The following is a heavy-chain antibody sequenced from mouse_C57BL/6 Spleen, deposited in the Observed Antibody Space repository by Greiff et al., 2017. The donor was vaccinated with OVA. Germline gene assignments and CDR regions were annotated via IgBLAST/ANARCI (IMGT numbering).Heavy chain of an antibody. J-gene: IGHJ3*01. CDR2: IDPETGGT. CDR3: TRRWDYYGSSWGFAY. D-gene: IGHD1-1*01. Sequence: QVQLQQSGAELVRPGASVTLSCKASGYTFTDYEMHWVKQTPVHGLEWIGAIDPETGGTAYNQKFKGKAILTADKSSSTAYMELRSLTSEDSAVYYCTRRWDYYGSSWGFAYWGQGTLVTVSA. V-gene: IGHV1-15*01. CDR1: GYTFTDYE.